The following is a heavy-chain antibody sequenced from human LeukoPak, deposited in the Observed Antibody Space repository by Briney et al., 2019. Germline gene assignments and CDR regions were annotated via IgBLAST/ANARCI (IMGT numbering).Heavy chain of an antibody. V-gene: IGHV3-23*01. CDR1: GFSFSTYA. CDR2: ISGSGGTI. J-gene: IGHJ4*02. D-gene: IGHD5-24*01. CDR3: AKEGKISRNYYFDY. Sequence: GGSLRLSCAASGFSFSTYAMSWVRQAPGKGLEWVSDISGSGGTIYYADSVKGQFTISRDNSKNTLYLQMNSLRAEDTAVYYCAKEGKISRNYYFDYWGQGALVTVSS.